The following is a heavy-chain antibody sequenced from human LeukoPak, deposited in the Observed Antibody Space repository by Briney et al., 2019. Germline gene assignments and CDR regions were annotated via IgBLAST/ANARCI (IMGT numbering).Heavy chain of an antibody. CDR1: GFTFSHYG. V-gene: IGHV3-33*06. CDR3: AKDAQRGFDYSNSLQN. J-gene: IGHJ1*01. D-gene: IGHD4-11*01. Sequence: GGSLRLSCAASGFTFSHYGMHWVRQTPGAGLEWVAVIWSDGSDKYYAKSVKGRFTISRDNSKNSLFLQMNSLRAEDAAVYYCAKDAQRGFDYSNSLQNWGQGILVTVSS. CDR2: IWSDGSDK.